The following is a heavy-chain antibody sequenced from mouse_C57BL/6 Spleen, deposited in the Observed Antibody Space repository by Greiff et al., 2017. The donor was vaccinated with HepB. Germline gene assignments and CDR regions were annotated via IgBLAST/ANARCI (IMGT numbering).Heavy chain of an antibody. Sequence: DVKLVESGPGLVKPSQSLSLTCSVTGYSITSGYYWNWIRQFPGNKLEWMGYISYDGSNNYNPSLKNRISIQRDTSKKQFFLKLSAVTTEDTATYYCAREDYDYDGVYAMDYWGQGTSVTVSS. D-gene: IGHD2-4*01. CDR3: AREDYDYDGVYAMDY. CDR2: ISYDGSN. V-gene: IGHV3-6*01. CDR1: GYSITSGYY. J-gene: IGHJ4*01.